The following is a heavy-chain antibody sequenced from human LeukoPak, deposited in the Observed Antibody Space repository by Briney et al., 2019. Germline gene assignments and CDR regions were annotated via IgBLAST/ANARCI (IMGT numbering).Heavy chain of an antibody. J-gene: IGHJ6*03. Sequence: KPSETLSLTCAVYGVSFGGYYWSRIRQPPGKGLEWVGEINHSGSTNYNPSLKSRVTISVDTSKNQFSLKLSSVTAADTAVYYCARGPVVLLTAGAEHYYYYYMDVWGKGTTVTISS. CDR2: INHSGST. D-gene: IGHD3-22*01. CDR1: GVSFGGYY. V-gene: IGHV4-34*01. CDR3: ARGPVVLLTAGAEHYYYYYMDV.